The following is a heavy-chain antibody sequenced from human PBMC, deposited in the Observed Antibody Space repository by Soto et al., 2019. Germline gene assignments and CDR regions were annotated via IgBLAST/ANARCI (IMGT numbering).Heavy chain of an antibody. CDR1: GYIFANHY. V-gene: IGHV1-46*01. CDR3: ARADYYDCSGFYYDY. CDR2: INPSGGST. D-gene: IGHD3-22*01. Sequence: QVQLVQSGAEVKKPGASMKVSCKASGYIFANHYIHWVRQAPGQGLEWMGIINPSGGSTNYLQKFQGRVTMPRDTSTSTVYMELSSMRSEDTAVYFCARADYYDCSGFYYDYWGQGTLVTVSS. J-gene: IGHJ4*02.